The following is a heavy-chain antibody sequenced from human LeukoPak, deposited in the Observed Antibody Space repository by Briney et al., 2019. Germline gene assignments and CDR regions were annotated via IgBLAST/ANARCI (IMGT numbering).Heavy chain of an antibody. Sequence: PSETLSLTCTVSGGSISSGDYYWSWIRQPPGKGLEWIGYIYYSGSTYYNPSLKSRVTISVDTSKNQFSLKLSSVTAADTAVYYCARGSTYYDILTGSPHPGFDYWGQGTLVTVSS. J-gene: IGHJ4*02. V-gene: IGHV4-30-4*01. CDR2: IYYSGST. D-gene: IGHD3-9*01. CDR3: ARGSTYYDILTGSPHPGFDY. CDR1: GGSISSGDYY.